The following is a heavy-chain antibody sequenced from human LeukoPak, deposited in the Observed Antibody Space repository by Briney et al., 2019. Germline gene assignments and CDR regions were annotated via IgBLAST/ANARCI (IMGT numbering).Heavy chain of an antibody. Sequence: SETLSLTCTVSGGSISSYYWSWIRQPPGKGLEWIGYIYYSGSTNYNPSLKSRVTISVDTSKNQFSLKLSSVTAADTALYYCASEGLAAASNFYYWGQGTLVAVSS. V-gene: IGHV4-59*01. J-gene: IGHJ4*02. D-gene: IGHD6-25*01. CDR3: ASEGLAAASNFYY. CDR1: GGSISSYY. CDR2: IYYSGST.